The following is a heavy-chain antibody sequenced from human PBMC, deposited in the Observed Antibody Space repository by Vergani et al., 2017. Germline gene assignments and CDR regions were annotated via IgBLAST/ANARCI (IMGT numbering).Heavy chain of an antibody. CDR2: IFYSGTT. V-gene: IGHV4-31*11. CDR1: GGSISSGDHC. CDR3: ASHKVLLVPGNYYYYYDMDV. D-gene: IGHD3-10*01. Sequence: QVQLQESGPGVVKPSQTLSLTCAVSGGSISSGDHCWTWIRQRPGKGLEWIGYIFYSGTTYDNPSLRSRLTFSVDTSQNQFSLKLRSVTAADTAVYYCASHKVLLVPGNYYYYYDMDVRVKGTTVTVSS. J-gene: IGHJ6*03.